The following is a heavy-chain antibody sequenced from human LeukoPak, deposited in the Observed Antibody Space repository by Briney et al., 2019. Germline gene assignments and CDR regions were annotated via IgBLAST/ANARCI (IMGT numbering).Heavy chain of an antibody. CDR3: ARGQAYYDFWSGHSSPDY. Sequence: PSETLSLTCAVYGGSFSGYYWSWLRQPPGKGLEWIGEINHSGSTNYNPSLKSRVTISVDTSKNQFSLKLSSVTAADTAVYYCARGQAYYDFWSGHSSPDYWGQGTRVTVSS. D-gene: IGHD3-3*01. CDR1: GGSFSGYY. V-gene: IGHV4-34*01. CDR2: INHSGST. J-gene: IGHJ4*02.